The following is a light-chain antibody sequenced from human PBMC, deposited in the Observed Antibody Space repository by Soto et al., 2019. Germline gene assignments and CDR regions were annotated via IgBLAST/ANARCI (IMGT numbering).Light chain of an antibody. CDR1: SSDVGGYNY. CDR3: QSYDRSLSGSF. V-gene: IGLV2-14*03. CDR2: DVT. J-gene: IGLJ1*01. Sequence: QSALTQPASVSGSPGQSITISCTGTSSDVGGYNYVHWYQQHPGKAPKLIIYDVTNRPSGISNRFFGSKSGNTASLTISGLRTEDEADYYCQSYDRSLSGSFFGTGTKLTVL.